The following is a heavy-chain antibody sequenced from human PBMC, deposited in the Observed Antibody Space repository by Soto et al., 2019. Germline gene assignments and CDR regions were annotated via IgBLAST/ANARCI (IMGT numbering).Heavy chain of an antibody. CDR2: IFDSGST. Sequence: QVQLQESGPGLVKPSETLSLTCTVSGGSITGGVHSWSWIRQPPGKGLEWIGHIFDSGSTYYHPSLKSRLTISVDTSKNQFSLRLRSVTAADTAVYSCAGESMPLTKDWYFDLWGRGTLVTVSA. CDR3: AGESMPLTKDWYFDL. J-gene: IGHJ2*01. D-gene: IGHD4-17*01. V-gene: IGHV4-30-4*01. CDR1: GGSITGGVHS.